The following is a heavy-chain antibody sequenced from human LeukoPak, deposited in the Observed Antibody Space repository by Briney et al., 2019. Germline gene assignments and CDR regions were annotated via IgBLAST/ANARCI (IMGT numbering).Heavy chain of an antibody. D-gene: IGHD1-14*01. V-gene: IGHV1-2*06. CDR3: ASLNPEGYYGMDV. CDR2: INPNSGGT. Sequence: GASVKVSCKASGYTFTGYYMHWVRQAPGQGLEWMGRINPNSGGTNYAQKFQGRVTMTRDTSISTVYMELSSLRSGDTAVYYCASLNPEGYYGMDVWGQGTTVTVSS. CDR1: GYTFTGYY. J-gene: IGHJ6*02.